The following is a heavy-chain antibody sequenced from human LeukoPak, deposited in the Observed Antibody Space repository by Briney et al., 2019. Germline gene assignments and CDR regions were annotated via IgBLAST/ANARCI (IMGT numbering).Heavy chain of an antibody. D-gene: IGHD3-22*01. J-gene: IGHJ3*02. Sequence: PSQTLSLTCTVSGGSISSGDYYWSWIRQPPGKGLEWIGYIYYSGSTYYNPSLKSRVTISVDTSKNQFSLKLSSVTAADTAVYYCASVDYYYDSSGFREGAFDIWGQGTMVTVSS. CDR3: ASVDYYYDSSGFREGAFDI. V-gene: IGHV4-30-4*01. CDR1: GGSISSGDYY. CDR2: IYYSGST.